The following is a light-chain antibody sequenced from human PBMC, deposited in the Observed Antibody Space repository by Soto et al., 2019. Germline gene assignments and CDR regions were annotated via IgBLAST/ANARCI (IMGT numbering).Light chain of an antibody. CDR3: GTWDSSLSAGV. CDR1: SSNIGNNY. CDR2: DNN. Sequence: QSVLTQPPSVSAAPGQKVTISCSGRSSNIGNNYVSCYQQFPGTAPKLLIYDNNKRPSGIPDRFSGSTSGTSATLGITGLQTGDEADYYCGTWDSSLSAGVFGGGTKLTVL. J-gene: IGLJ2*01. V-gene: IGLV1-51*01.